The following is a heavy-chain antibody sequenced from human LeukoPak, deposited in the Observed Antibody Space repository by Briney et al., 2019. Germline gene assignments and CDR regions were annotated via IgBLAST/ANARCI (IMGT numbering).Heavy chain of an antibody. CDR3: ARRRSGPHPPDY. D-gene: IGHD3-3*01. Sequence: ASVTVSCKASGYIFTSYDINWVRQATGQGLEGMGWMNPNSGNTGYAQKFQGRVTMTRNTSISTAYMELSSLRSEDTAVYYCARRRSGPHPPDYWGQGTLVTVSS. V-gene: IGHV1-8*01. J-gene: IGHJ4*02. CDR2: MNPNSGNT. CDR1: GYIFTSYD.